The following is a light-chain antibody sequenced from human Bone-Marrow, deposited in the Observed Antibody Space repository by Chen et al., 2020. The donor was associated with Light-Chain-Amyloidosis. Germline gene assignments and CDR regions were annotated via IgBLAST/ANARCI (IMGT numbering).Light chain of an antibody. J-gene: IGLJ3*02. CDR1: NIGSTS. Sequence: SYVLTQPSSVSVAPGLTATIACGGNNIGSTSVHWYQQTPGQAPLLVVYDDSDRPSGIPERWSGSNSGNTATLTISRVEAGDEADYYCQVWDRSSDRPVFGGGTKLTVL. V-gene: IGLV3-21*02. CDR2: DDS. CDR3: QVWDRSSDRPV.